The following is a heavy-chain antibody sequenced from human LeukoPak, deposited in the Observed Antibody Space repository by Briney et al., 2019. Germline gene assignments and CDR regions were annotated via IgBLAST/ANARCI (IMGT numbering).Heavy chain of an antibody. V-gene: IGHV3-7*01. CDR2: IKQDGSEK. CDR1: GFTFSSYW. Sequence: PGGSPRLSCAASGFTFSSYWMSWVRQAPGKGLEWVANIKQDGSEKYYVDSVKGRFTISRDNAKNSLYLQMNSLRAEDTAVYYCARDLTDIVVVPAAIHFDYWGQGTLVTVSS. CDR3: ARDLTDIVVVPAAIHFDY. D-gene: IGHD2-2*01. J-gene: IGHJ4*02.